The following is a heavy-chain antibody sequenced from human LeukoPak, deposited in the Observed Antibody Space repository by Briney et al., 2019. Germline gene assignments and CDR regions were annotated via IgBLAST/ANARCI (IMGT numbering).Heavy chain of an antibody. CDR1: GFTFSTYG. D-gene: IGHD1-26*01. CDR3: AKEGVQTPSDWYFDL. CDR2: IHENGGPRT. Sequence: PGGSLSLSCVVSGFTFSTYGMGWVRQAPRKGLEWGSSIHENGGPRTWYADSVKGRFTISRDNSKNTLYLQMNSLRADDTAVYYCAKEGVQTPSDWYFDLWGRGTLVTVSS. J-gene: IGHJ2*01. V-gene: IGHV3-23*01.